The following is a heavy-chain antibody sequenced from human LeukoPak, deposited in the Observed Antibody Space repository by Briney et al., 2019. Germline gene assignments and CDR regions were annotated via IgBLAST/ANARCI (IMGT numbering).Heavy chain of an antibody. CDR3: AKFSGDLYYYDSSGHYCDY. V-gene: IGHV3-53*01. CDR1: GFTVSSNY. Sequence: GGSLRLSCAASGFTVSSNYMSWVRQAPGKGLEWVSVIYSGGSTYYADSVKGRFTISRDNSKNTLYLQMNSLRAEDTAVYYCAKFSGDLYYYDSSGHYCDYWGQGTLVTVSS. CDR2: IYSGGST. J-gene: IGHJ4*02. D-gene: IGHD3-22*01.